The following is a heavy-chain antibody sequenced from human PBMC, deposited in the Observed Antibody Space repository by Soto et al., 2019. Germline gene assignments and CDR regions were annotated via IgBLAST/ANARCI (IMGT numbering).Heavy chain of an antibody. D-gene: IGHD2-15*01. Sequence: GASVKVSCKASGFTFTSSAMQWVRQARGQRLEWIGWIVVGSGNTNYAQKFQERVTITRDMSTSTAYMELSSLRSEDTAVHYCAVFSCSGGSCYSNDAFDIWGQGTMVTVSS. CDR3: AVFSCSGGSCYSNDAFDI. CDR2: IVVGSGNT. J-gene: IGHJ3*02. CDR1: GFTFTSSA. V-gene: IGHV1-58*02.